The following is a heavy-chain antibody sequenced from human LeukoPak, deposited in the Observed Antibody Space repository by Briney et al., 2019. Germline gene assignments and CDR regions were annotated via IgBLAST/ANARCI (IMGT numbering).Heavy chain of an antibody. CDR3: ARDPYFDSSDAFDI. CDR1: GGSISSSSYY. Sequence: SETLSLTCTVSGGSISSSSYYWGWIRQPPGKGLEWIGSIFYSGSTYYNPSLKSRVTISVDTSKNQFSLKLNSVTAADTAVYYCARDPYFDSSDAFDIWGQGTMVTVSS. J-gene: IGHJ3*02. D-gene: IGHD3-9*01. V-gene: IGHV4-39*07. CDR2: IFYSGST.